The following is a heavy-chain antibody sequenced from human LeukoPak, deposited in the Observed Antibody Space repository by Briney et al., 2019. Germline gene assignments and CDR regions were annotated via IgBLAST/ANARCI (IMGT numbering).Heavy chain of an antibody. CDR1: GYTFTSYY. CDR3: ARDLPHCSGDSCYASYYFDY. CDR2: INPSGGST. V-gene: IGHV1-46*01. D-gene: IGHD2-15*01. J-gene: IGHJ4*02. Sequence: GASVKVSCKASGYTFTSYYMHWVRQAPGQGLEWMGIINPSGGSTSYAQKFQGRVTMTRDTSTSTVYMELSSLRSEDTAVYYCARDLPHCSGDSCYASYYFDYWGQGTLVTVSS.